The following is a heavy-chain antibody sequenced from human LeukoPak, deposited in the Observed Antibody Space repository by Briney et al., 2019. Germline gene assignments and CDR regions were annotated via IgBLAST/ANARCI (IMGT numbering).Heavy chain of an antibody. CDR1: GFTFSSYS. V-gene: IGHV3-21*01. D-gene: IGHD4-17*01. Sequence: GGSLRLSCAASGFTFSSYSMNWVRQAPGKGLEWVSSISSSSSYIYYADSVKGRFTISRDNAKNSLYLQMNSLRAEDTAVYYCARDTSMHDHGDYNWFDSWGQGTLVTVSS. CDR2: ISSSSSYI. J-gene: IGHJ5*01. CDR3: ARDTSMHDHGDYNWFDS.